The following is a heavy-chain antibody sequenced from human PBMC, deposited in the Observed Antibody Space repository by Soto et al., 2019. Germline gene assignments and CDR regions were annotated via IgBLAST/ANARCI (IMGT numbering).Heavy chain of an antibody. CDR2: IYYSGST. J-gene: IGHJ4*02. Sequence: LSLTCTVSGGSISSGDYYWSWIRQPPGKGLEWIGYIYYSGSTYYNPSLKSRVTISVDTSKNQFSLKLSSVTAADTAVYYCARAFDILTRYYFEYWGQGTLVTVSS. CDR3: ARAFDILTRYYFEY. CDR1: GGSISSGDYY. V-gene: IGHV4-30-4*01. D-gene: IGHD3-9*01.